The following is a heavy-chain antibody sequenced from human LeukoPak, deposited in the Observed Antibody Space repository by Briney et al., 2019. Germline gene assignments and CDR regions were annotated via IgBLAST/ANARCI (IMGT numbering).Heavy chain of an antibody. Sequence: SETLSLTCAVYGGSFSGYYWSWIRQPPGKGLEWIGEINHSGSTNYNPSLKGRVTISVDTSKNQFSLKLSSVTAADTAVYYCARFHGGYWGQGTLVTISS. CDR3: ARFHGGY. D-gene: IGHD3-16*01. J-gene: IGHJ4*02. CDR1: GGSFSGYY. V-gene: IGHV4-34*01. CDR2: INHSGST.